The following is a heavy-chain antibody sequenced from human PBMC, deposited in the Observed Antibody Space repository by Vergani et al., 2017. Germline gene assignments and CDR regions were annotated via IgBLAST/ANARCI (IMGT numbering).Heavy chain of an antibody. CDR3: GRKQSPASLMDKPIDI. Sequence: QVPLQESGPGLVKSSETLSLTCSVSFDSIRNLYCNWIRQPPGKGLEWLAHISDGGETKMYAESLKGRFTVSRDNTKNLLILQMKTLKVDDTATYYCGRKQSPASLMDKPIDIWGQGTLVTVSS. V-gene: IGHV3-11*01. D-gene: IGHD1/OR15-1a*01. J-gene: IGHJ5*02. CDR2: ISDGGETK. CDR1: FDSIRNLY.